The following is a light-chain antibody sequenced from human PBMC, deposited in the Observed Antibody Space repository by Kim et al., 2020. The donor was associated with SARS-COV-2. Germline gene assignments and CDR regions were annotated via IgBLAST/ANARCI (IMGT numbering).Light chain of an antibody. V-gene: IGLV2-8*01. CDR3: SSYAGSNIWV. J-gene: IGLJ3*02. Sequence: LTQPPSASGSPGQSVTISCTGTSSDVGGYNYVSWYQQHPGKAPKLMIYEVSKRPSGVPDRFSGSKSGNTASLTVSGLQAEDEADYYCSSYAGSNIWVFGGGTQLTVL. CDR2: EVS. CDR1: SSDVGGYNY.